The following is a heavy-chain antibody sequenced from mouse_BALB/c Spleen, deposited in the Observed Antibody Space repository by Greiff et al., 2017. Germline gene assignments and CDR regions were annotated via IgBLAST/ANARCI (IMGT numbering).Heavy chain of an antibody. CDR1: GYSFTSYW. Sequence: VQLQPGAELVRPGASVKLSCKASGYSFTSYWMNWVKQRPGQGLEWIGMIHPSDSETRLNQKFKDKATLTVDKSSSTAYMQLSSPTSEDSAVYYCARVGYGSSYSAWFAYWGQGTLVTVSA. J-gene: IGHJ3*01. D-gene: IGHD1-1*01. CDR3: ARVGYGSSYSAWFAY. CDR2: IHPSDSET. V-gene: IGHV1-61*01.